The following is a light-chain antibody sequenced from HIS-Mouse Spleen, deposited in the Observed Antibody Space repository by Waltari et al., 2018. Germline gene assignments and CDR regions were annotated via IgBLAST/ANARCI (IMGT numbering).Light chain of an antibody. Sequence: QSALTQPPSASGSPGQSVTISCTGTSSDVGGYNYVSWYQQHPGKAPKLMIYGVSKRPSGVPDRFPGSKPGNTASLTVAGLQAEDEADYYCSAYAGSNNYVFGTGTKVTVL. CDR3: SAYAGSNNYV. V-gene: IGLV2-8*01. J-gene: IGLJ1*01. CDR2: GVS. CDR1: SSDVGGYNY.